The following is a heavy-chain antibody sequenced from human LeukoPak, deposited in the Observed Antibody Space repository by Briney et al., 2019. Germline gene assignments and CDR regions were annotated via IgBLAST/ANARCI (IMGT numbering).Heavy chain of an antibody. CDR3: ARGGQDIVVVPAAIPPRFDY. CDR1: GGSFSGYY. D-gene: IGHD2-2*02. J-gene: IGHJ4*02. CDR2: INHIGST. Sequence: PSETLSLTCAVHGGSFSGYYSSWIRQPPGEGLEWIGEINHIGSTNYNPSLKSRVTISVDTSKNQFSLKLSSVTAADTAVYYCARGGQDIVVVPAAIPPRFDYWGQGTLVTVSS. V-gene: IGHV4-34*01.